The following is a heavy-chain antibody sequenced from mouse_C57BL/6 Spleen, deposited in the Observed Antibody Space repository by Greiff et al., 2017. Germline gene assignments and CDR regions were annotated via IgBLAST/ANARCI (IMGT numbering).Heavy chain of an antibody. CDR1: GYSFTGYY. D-gene: IGHD4-1*01. CDR3: AAGMVAY. CDR2: INPSTGGT. J-gene: IGHJ3*01. V-gene: IGHV1-42*01. Sequence: VQLQQSGPELVKPGASVKISCKASGYSFTGYYMNWVKQSPEKSLEWIGEINPSTGGTTYNQKFKAKATLTVDKSSSTAYMQLKSLTSEDSAVYYCAAGMVAYWGQGTLVTVSA.